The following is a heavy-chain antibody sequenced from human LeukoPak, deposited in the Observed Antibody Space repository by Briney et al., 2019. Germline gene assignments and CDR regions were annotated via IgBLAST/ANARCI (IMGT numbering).Heavy chain of an antibody. V-gene: IGHV3-23*01. CDR2: ISGSGGST. J-gene: IGHJ4*02. D-gene: IGHD3-10*01. CDR1: GFTFSNYG. Sequence: GGSLRLSCAVSGFTFSNYGMSWVRQAPGKGLEWVSSISGSGGSTYYADSVKGRFTISRDNSKNMLYLEVISLTADDTAVYYCAKDDAWLRFGEWSQGTLVTVSS. CDR3: AKDDAWLRFGE.